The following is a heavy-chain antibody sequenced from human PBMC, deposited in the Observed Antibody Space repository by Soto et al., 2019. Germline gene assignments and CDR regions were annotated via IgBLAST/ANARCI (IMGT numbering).Heavy chain of an antibody. Sequence: EVQLVESGGDLVQPGRSLRLSCTASGFTFDDYAMHWVRQAPGKGLEWVSTINWNGAHITYADSVNGLFTMSRVNAKSSLFLQMTSLRAEDTAFYYCVKDRSHVTTGAFHIWGQGTVVTVSS. CDR1: GFTFDDYA. CDR3: VKDRSHVTTGAFHI. V-gene: IGHV3-9*01. D-gene: IGHD1-1*01. J-gene: IGHJ3*02. CDR2: INWNGAHI.